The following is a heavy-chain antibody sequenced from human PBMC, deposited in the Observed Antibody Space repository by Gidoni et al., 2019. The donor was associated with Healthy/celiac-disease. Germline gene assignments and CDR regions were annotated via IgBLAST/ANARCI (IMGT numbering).Heavy chain of an antibody. J-gene: IGHJ4*02. D-gene: IGHD6-13*01. CDR1: GFTFSRYG. CDR2: TWYDGSNK. V-gene: IGHV3-33*01. CDR3: ARDLSIAAAGTSYYFDY. Sequence: QVQLVASGVGVVQPGRSLRLSCAASGFTFSRYGMHWVRQAPGKGRAWVAVTWYDGSNKYYADSVKGRFTITRDNSKNTLYLQMNSLRAEDTAVYYCARDLSIAAAGTSYYFDYWGQGTLVTVSS.